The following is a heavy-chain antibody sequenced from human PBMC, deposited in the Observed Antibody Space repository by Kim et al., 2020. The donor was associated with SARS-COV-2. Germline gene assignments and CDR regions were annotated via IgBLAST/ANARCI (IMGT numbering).Heavy chain of an antibody. CDR3: VRAYSYGYLDY. CDR2: TQ. V-gene: IGHV3-53*01. Sequence: TQYYADSVKGLFTISRDISQNTLYLHMDSLTAEDTAVYYCVRAYSYGYLDYWGQGTLVTVSS. D-gene: IGHD5-18*01. J-gene: IGHJ4*02.